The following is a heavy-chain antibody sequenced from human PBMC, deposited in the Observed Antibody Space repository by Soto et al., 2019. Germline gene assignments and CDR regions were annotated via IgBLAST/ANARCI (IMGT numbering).Heavy chain of an antibody. CDR1: GGSFY. D-gene: IGHD4-17*01. CDR2: IGHSGST. Sequence: QVQLQQWGAGLLKPSETLSLNCAVYGGSFYWTWIRQPPGKGREWIGEIGHSGSTNYNPSLKSRVRISINGTKSQVTLTVYSVTAAVTAVYYCARGGGDYDYAVDVWGQGTTVTVSS. CDR3: ARGGGDYDYAVDV. V-gene: IGHV4-34*01. J-gene: IGHJ6*02.